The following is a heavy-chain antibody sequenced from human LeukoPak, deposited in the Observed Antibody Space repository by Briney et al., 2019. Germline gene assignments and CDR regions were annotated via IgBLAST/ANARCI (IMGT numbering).Heavy chain of an antibody. D-gene: IGHD3/OR15-3a*01. CDR3: ARVGPGLVIIDEYYGMDV. J-gene: IGHJ6*02. Sequence: ASVKVSCKASGYTFTSYDINWVRQATGQGLEWMGWMNPNSGNTGYAQKFQGRVTMTRNTSISTAYMELSSLRSEDTAVYSRARVGPGLVIIDEYYGMDVWGQGTTVTVSS. V-gene: IGHV1-8*01. CDR2: MNPNSGNT. CDR1: GYTFTSYD.